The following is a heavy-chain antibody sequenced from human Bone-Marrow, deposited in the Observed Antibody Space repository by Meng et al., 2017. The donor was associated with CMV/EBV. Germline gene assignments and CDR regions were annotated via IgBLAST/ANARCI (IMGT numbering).Heavy chain of an antibody. D-gene: IGHD3-3*01. V-gene: IGHV4-59*01. CDR2: IYYSGST. J-gene: IGHJ5*02. CDR3: ARWGLIFRVVPGFDP. CDR1: GGSISSYY. Sequence: SETLSLTCTVSGGSISSYYWSWIRQPPGKGLEWIGYIYYSGSTNYNPSLKSRVTISVDTSKNQFSLKLSSVTAADTAVYYCARWGLIFRVVPGFDPWGQGTLVTVSS.